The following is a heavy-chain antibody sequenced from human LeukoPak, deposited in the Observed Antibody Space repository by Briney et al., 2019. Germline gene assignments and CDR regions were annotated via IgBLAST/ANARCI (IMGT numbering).Heavy chain of an antibody. CDR3: ARVDCSGGSCYRFDY. CDR2: INPNDATT. CDR1: GYTLTSYY. D-gene: IGHD2-15*01. Sequence: GASVKVSCKASGYTLTSYYMQWVRQAPGQGLEWMGIINPNDATTSSARKFQGRVTMTRDTSTSTVYMELRSLPSEDTAVYYCARVDCSGGSCYRFDYWGQGTLVTVSS. V-gene: IGHV1-46*01. J-gene: IGHJ4*02.